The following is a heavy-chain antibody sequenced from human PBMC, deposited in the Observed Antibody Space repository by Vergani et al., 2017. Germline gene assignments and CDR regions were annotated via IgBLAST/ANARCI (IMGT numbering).Heavy chain of an antibody. CDR1: GYTFTGYY. Sequence: QVQLVQSESELKKSGASVKVSCKASGYTFTGYYMHWVRQAPGQGLEWMGWINPNSGGTNYAQKFQGRVTMTRDTSISTAYMELSRLRSDDTAVYYCARDSLRGSTIFGVVILWGLGIPVTVSS. CDR2: INPNSGGT. D-gene: IGHD3-3*01. CDR3: ARDSLRGSTIFGVVIL. J-gene: IGHJ4*02. V-gene: IGHV1-2*02.